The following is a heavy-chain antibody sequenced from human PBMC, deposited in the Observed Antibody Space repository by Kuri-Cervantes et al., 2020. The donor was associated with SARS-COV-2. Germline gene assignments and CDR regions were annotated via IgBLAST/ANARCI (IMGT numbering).Heavy chain of an antibody. D-gene: IGHD3-3*01. CDR2: ISGSGGST. CDR1: GLTFSSYA. J-gene: IGHJ4*02. CDR3: VKEGSYDFWSGYLPYYFDY. Sequence: GESLKISCAASGLTFSSYAMSWVRQAPGKGLEWVSAISGSGGSTYYADSVKGRFTISRDNSKNTLYLQMSSLRAEDTAVYYCVKEGSYDFWSGYLPYYFDYWGQGTLVTVSS. V-gene: IGHV3-23*01.